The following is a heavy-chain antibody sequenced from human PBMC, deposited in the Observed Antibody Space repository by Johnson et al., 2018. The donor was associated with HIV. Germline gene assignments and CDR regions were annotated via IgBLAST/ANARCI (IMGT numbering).Heavy chain of an antibody. Sequence: QVQLVESGGGVVQPGGSLRLSCAASGFTFSSYGMHWVRQAPGKGLEWVAVISYDGSNKYYADSVKCLFTISRDNSKNTLYLQMNGLRAEDTAVYYCARIPGSGWEHDAFDIWGQGTMVTVSS. V-gene: IGHV3-30*19. CDR1: GFTFSSYG. J-gene: IGHJ3*02. D-gene: IGHD6-19*01. CDR3: ARIPGSGWEHDAFDI. CDR2: ISYDGSNK.